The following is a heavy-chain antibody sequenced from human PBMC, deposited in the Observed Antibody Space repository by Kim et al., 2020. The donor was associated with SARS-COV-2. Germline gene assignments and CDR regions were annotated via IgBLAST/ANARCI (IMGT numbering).Heavy chain of an antibody. CDR2: ISYDGSNK. CDR1: GFTFSSYA. J-gene: IGHJ4*02. D-gene: IGHD3-10*01. CDR3: ARKPFGESNGYFDY. V-gene: IGHV3-30*04. Sequence: GGSLRLSCAASGFTFSSYAMHWVRQAPGKGLEWVAVISYDGSNKYYADSVKGRFTISRDNSKNTLYLQMNSLRAEDTAVYYCARKPFGESNGYFDYWGQG.